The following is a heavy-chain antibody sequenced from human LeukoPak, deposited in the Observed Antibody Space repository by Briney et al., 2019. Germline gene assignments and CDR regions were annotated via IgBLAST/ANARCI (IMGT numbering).Heavy chain of an antibody. CDR3: AKKVRGPSHPLDF. D-gene: IGHD5-12*01. V-gene: IGHV1-2*02. CDR1: GYTFTGYA. CDR2: INPEKRDT. J-gene: IGHJ4*02. Sequence: ASVKVSCKASGYTFTGYAIHWVRQAPGQGLEWMGWINPEKRDTGYAHKFHGRVTMTSDTSLSTGYMEVSRLRSDDTAVYFCAKKVRGPSHPLDFWGQGTLVTVSS.